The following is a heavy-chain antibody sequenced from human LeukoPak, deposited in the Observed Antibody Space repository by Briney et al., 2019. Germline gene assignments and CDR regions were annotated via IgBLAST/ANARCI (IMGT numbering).Heavy chain of an antibody. J-gene: IGHJ4*02. CDR2: MSGSGFTV. Sequence: PGGSLRLSCITSGGSFSHYYMRWIRQAPGKGLEWMAYMSGSGFTVDYADSVKGRFTISRDNAQNTLYLQMNSLKVEDTAVYYCASDRVLGSGSLDNWGQGTLVTVSS. CDR3: ASDRVLGSGSLDN. D-gene: IGHD3-10*01. V-gene: IGHV3-11*04. CDR1: GGSFSHYY.